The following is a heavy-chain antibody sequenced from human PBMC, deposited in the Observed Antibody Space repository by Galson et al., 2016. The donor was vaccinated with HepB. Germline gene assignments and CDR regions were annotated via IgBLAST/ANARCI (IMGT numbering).Heavy chain of an antibody. J-gene: IGHJ1*01. CDR1: GFTFSNAW. CDR2: IKSKTHGGTT. Sequence: SLRLSCAASGFTFSNAWMNWVRQAPGKGLEWVGRIKSKTHGGTTDYAAPVKGRFTISRDDSKNTLYLQMNSLKTEDTAVYYCTTGFDGFQNWGQGTLATVSS. CDR3: TTGFDGFQN. V-gene: IGHV3-15*07.